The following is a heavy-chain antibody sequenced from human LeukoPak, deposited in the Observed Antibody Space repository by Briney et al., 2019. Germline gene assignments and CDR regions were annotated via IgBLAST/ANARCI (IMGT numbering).Heavy chain of an antibody. Sequence: GGSLRLSCRASRFTFNDYHMSWLRQAPGKGLEWISYISISGSYINHTDSVKGRFTISRDNAKNSLYLQMTSLRAEDTAVYYCAICGTPKNYHYYGLDVWGQGTTVTVSS. CDR2: ISISGSYI. J-gene: IGHJ6*02. CDR3: AICGTPKNYHYYGLDV. V-gene: IGHV3-11*03. CDR1: RFTFNDYH. D-gene: IGHD1-26*01.